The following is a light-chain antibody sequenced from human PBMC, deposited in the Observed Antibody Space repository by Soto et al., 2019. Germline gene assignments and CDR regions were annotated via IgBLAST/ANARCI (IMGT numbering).Light chain of an antibody. J-gene: IGLJ1*01. V-gene: IGLV2-8*01. CDR2: EVS. CDR1: SSDVGGYNY. CDR3: SSYAGSNQYV. Sequence: QSALTQPPSASGSPGQSVTISCTGTSSDVGGYNYVSWYQQHSGQTPKLMIYEVSKRPSGVPDRFSGSKSGNTASLTVSGLQAEDEADYYCSSYAGSNQYVFGTGTKLTVL.